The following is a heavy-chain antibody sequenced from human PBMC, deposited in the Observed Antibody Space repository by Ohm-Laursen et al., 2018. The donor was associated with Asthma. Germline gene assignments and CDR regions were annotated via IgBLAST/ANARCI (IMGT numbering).Heavy chain of an antibody. D-gene: IGHD2-8*02. CDR2: ISSSGGST. CDR3: AKTLSTGHAPNDH. CDR1: GFNFGSYA. Sequence: GSLRLSCTASGFNFGSYAMTWVRQTPGKGLEWVSGISSSGGSTHYADNVKGRFTISRDNSKNTLYLQLNSLRAEDTAVYYCAKTLSTGHAPNDHWGQGTLVTVSS. J-gene: IGHJ4*02. V-gene: IGHV3-23*01.